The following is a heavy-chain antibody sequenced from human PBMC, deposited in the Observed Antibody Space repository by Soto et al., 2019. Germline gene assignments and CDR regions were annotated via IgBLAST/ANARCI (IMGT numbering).Heavy chain of an antibody. CDR2: ISGSGGST. Sequence: GGSLRLSCAASGFTFSSYAMSWVRQAPGKGLEWVSAISGSGGSTYYADSVKGRFTISRDNSKNTLYLQMNSLRAEDTAVYYCARDLSWSTVTSRGMDVWGQGTTVTV. CDR3: ARDLSWSTVTSRGMDV. D-gene: IGHD4-17*01. V-gene: IGHV3-23*01. J-gene: IGHJ6*02. CDR1: GFTFSSYA.